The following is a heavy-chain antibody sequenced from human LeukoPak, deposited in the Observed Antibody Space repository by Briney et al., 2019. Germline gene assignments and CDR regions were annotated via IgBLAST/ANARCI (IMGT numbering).Heavy chain of an antibody. V-gene: IGHV4-34*01. CDR3: KCRHYHYYYMDV. J-gene: IGHJ6*03. CDR1: GGSFSGYY. CDR2: INHSGST. Sequence: SETLSLTCAVYGGSFSGYYWSWIRQPPGKGLEWIGEINHSGSTNYNPSLKSRVTISVDTSKNQFSLKLSSVTAADTAVYYCKCRHYHYYYMDVWGKGTTVTVSS.